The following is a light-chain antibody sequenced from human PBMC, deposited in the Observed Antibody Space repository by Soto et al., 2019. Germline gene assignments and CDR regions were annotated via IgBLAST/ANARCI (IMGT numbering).Light chain of an antibody. CDR2: DVS. CDR1: SSDVGGYNY. CDR3: SSYTSSSTLGHVV. V-gene: IGLV2-14*01. J-gene: IGLJ2*01. Sequence: SALTQPASVSGSPGQSITISCTGTSSDVGGYNYVSWYQQHPGKAPKLMIYDVSNRPSGVSNRFSGSKSGNTASLTISGLQAEDEADYYCSSYTSSSTLGHVVFGGGTKLTVL.